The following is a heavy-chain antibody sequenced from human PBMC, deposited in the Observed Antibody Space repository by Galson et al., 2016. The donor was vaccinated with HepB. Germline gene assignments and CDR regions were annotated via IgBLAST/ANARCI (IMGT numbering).Heavy chain of an antibody. CDR1: GGPVSTFY. D-gene: IGHD3/OR15-3a*01. J-gene: IGHJ6*02. CDR2: FYFNGGT. Sequence: SETLSLTCTVSGGPVSTFYWNWTRQPPGKGLEWIGYFYFNGGTNYNPSLKSRVTLSVDTSKNEFSLRLTSVTVADTAVYFCASIGSLWTNGLDVWGQGTTVAVAS. CDR3: ASIGSLWTNGLDV. V-gene: IGHV4-4*09.